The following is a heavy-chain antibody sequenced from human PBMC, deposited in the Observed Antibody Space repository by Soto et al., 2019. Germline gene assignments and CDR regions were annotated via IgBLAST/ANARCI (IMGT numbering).Heavy chain of an antibody. J-gene: IGHJ6*02. CDR1: GFTFSDHY. D-gene: IGHD6-13*01. CDR3: TRGAGAAASLDYYYYGLDV. Sequence: EVQLVESGGGLVQPGGSLRLSCAASGFTFSDHYMDWVRQAPGKGLEWVGRIRNKGNSHTTEYAASVKGRFTVSRDDSKNSLYLQMNNLKIGDTAVYYCTRGAGAAASLDYYYYGLDVWGQGTTVTVSS. CDR2: IRNKGNSHTT. V-gene: IGHV3-72*01.